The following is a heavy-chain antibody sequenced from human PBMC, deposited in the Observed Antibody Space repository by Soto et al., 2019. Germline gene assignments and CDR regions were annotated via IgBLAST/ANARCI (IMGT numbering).Heavy chain of an antibody. CDR1: GYTFTGYY. D-gene: IGHD3-3*01. J-gene: IGHJ4*02. Sequence: ASVKVSCKASGYTFTGYYIHWVRQAPGQGLEWMGWINPNSGGTNYAQKFQGWVTMTRDTSISTAYMELSRLRSDDTAVYYCARGDDFWSGYYRNYYFDYWGQGTLVTVSS. CDR3: ARGDDFWSGYYRNYYFDY. CDR2: INPNSGGT. V-gene: IGHV1-2*04.